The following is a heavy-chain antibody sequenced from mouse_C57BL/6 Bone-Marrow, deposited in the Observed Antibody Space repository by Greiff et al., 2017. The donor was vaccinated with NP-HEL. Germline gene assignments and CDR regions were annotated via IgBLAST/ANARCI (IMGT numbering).Heavy chain of an antibody. V-gene: IGHV5-6*01. CDR3: ARSSDPYFDY. Sequence: EVKVVESGGDLVKPGGSLKLSCAASGFTFSSYGMSWVRQTPDKRLEWVATISIGGSYTYYPDSVKGRFTISRDNAKNTLYLQMSSLKSEDTAMYYCARSSDPYFDYWGQGTTLTVSS. D-gene: IGHD1-1*01. J-gene: IGHJ2*01. CDR1: GFTFSSYG. CDR2: ISIGGSYT.